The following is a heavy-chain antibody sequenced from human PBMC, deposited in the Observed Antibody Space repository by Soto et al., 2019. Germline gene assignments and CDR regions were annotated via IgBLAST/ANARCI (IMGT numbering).Heavy chain of an antibody. V-gene: IGHV3-23*01. J-gene: IGHJ3*02. CDR2: ITASGATT. CDR1: GFSFNNYA. D-gene: IGHD2-8*01. CDR3: AGGGTSANYAFDI. Sequence: EVQLLESGGGLVQPGGSLRLSCVASGFSFNNYAMSWVRQAPGKGLEWVSSITASGATTYTADSVKGRFAISRDNSANTFYLQMSNLRAEDTAVYYCAGGGTSANYAFDIWGQGTVVTVSS.